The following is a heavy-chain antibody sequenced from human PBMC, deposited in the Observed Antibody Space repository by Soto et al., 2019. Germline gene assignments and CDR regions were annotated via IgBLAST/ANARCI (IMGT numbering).Heavy chain of an antibody. CDR3: AKGGPYDSPHYADS. V-gene: IGHV1-2*04. CDR1: GYTFTDYY. Sequence: QVHLVQSGTEVRQPGASVRVSCKASGYTFTDYYLHWVRQAPGQGPEWMGWINPNTGDTDYAQKFRGWFTMTTDTCINTAYLDSRRLKSRDRAVYFWAKGGPYDSPHYADSWGQGTPVTVSS. J-gene: IGHJ4*02. D-gene: IGHD3-22*01. CDR2: INPNTGDT.